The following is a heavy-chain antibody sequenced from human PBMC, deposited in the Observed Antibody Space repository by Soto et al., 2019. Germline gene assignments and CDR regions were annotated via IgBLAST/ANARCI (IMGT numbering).Heavy chain of an antibody. V-gene: IGHV4-59*08. CDR2: ISYSGST. CDR1: GGSISSYY. Sequence: SETLSLTCTVSGGSISSYYWSWIRQPPGKGLEWMGYISYSGSTNYNPSLKSRVTISVDTSKNKFFLNLSSVTAADTAVYYCARHDYDTTYYYYDRADWFDPWGQGTLVTVSS. CDR3: ARHDYDTTYYYYDRADWFDP. D-gene: IGHD3-10*02. J-gene: IGHJ5*02.